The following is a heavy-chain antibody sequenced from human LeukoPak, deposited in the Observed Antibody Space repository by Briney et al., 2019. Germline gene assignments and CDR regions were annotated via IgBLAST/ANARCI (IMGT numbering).Heavy chain of an antibody. J-gene: IGHJ4*02. Sequence: SETLSLTCTVSGVSISSGGYYWSWMRQHPGKGLEWIGYIYYSGSTYYNTSLKSRLTISLDTSKNQFSLKLTSVTAADTAVYYCARLPDDYGPFDSWGQGALVTVSS. D-gene: IGHD4-17*01. CDR3: ARLPDDYGPFDS. V-gene: IGHV4-31*03. CDR1: GVSISSGGYY. CDR2: IYYSGST.